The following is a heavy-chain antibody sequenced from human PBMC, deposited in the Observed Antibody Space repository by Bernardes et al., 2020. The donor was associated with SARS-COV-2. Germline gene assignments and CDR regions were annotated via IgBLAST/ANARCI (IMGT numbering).Heavy chain of an antibody. CDR1: GFTLDTFA. J-gene: IGHJ4*01. CDR2: ISGSGDT. Sequence: GRSLRLSCAASGFTLDTFAMSWVRQVPGKGLEWVSGISGSGDTYYSDSVKGRFTISRDTSKNILFLQMNNLRAEDTAVYYCAKDYCGGDCDFFDYWGQGTVVTVSS. CDR3: AKDYCGGDCDFFDY. D-gene: IGHD2-21*02. V-gene: IGHV3-23*01.